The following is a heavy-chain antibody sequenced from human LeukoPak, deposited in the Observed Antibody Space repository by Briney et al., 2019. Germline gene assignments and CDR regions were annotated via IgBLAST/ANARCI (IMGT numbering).Heavy chain of an antibody. CDR3: ARSNGDYNWFDP. J-gene: IGHJ5*02. V-gene: IGHV4-38-2*01. CDR2: IYYSGST. Sequence: PSETLSLTCAVSGYSISSGYYWGWIRQPPGKGLEWIGTIYYSGSTYYNPSLKSRATISVDTSKNQFSLKLSSVTAADTAVYYCARSNGDYNWFDPWGQGTLVTVSS. CDR1: GYSISSGYY. D-gene: IGHD4-17*01.